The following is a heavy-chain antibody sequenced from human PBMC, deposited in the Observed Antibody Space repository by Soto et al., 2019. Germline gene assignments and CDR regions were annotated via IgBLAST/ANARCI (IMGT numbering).Heavy chain of an antibody. Sequence: SETLSLTCTVSGGSVSSGSYYWSWIRQPPGKGLEWIGYIYYSGSTNYNPSLKSRVTISVDTSKNQFSLKLSSVTAADTAVYYCARVQGFGSLDYWGQGTLVTVSS. D-gene: IGHD3-10*01. CDR3: ARVQGFGSLDY. CDR2: IYYSGST. V-gene: IGHV4-61*01. J-gene: IGHJ4*02. CDR1: GGSVSSGSYY.